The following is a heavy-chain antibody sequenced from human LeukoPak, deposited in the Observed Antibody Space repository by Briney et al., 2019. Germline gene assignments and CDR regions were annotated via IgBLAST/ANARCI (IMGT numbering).Heavy chain of an antibody. CDR3: ARDGGPVTTDY. D-gene: IGHD4-17*01. J-gene: IGHJ4*02. V-gene: IGHV3-66*01. CDR2: IYSGGST. Sequence: GGSLRLSCAASGFTVNSNYMSWVREARGEGLEWVSVIYSGGSTYYADSVKGRFTISRDNYKNTLYLQMNSLRAADTAVYYCARDGGPVTTDYWGQGTLVTVSS. CDR1: GFTVNSNY.